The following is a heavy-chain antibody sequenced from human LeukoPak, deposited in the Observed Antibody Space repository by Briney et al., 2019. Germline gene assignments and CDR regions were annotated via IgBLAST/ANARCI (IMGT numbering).Heavy chain of an antibody. D-gene: IGHD6-13*01. V-gene: IGHV4-34*01. CDR1: GGSFSNYY. CDR2: IDHSGST. CDR3: ARAPVRVAAVGKYFDY. Sequence: SSVTLSLTCAVYGGSFSNYYWSWIRQPPGKGLEWIGEIDHSGSTNYNPSLKSRLTISVDTSKKQFSLKLSSVTAADTAVYYCARAPVRVAAVGKYFDYWGQGTLVTVSS. J-gene: IGHJ4*02.